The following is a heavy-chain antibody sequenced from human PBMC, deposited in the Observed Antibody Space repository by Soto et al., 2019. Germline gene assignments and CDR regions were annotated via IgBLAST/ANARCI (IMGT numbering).Heavy chain of an antibody. CDR1: GYTFTSYD. V-gene: IGHV1-8*01. CDR3: ARERANRLDP. Sequence: QVQLVQSGAEVKKPGASVKVSCKASGYTFTSYDINWVRQATGQGLEWMGWMNPNSGNTGYAQKFHGRLTMTRDTSIYNAYMELSSLRSEDTAVYYCARERANRLDPWGQGTLVPVSS. CDR2: MNPNSGNT. J-gene: IGHJ5*02.